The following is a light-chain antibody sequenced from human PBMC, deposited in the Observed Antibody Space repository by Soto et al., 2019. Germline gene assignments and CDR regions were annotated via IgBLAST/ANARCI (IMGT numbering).Light chain of an antibody. Sequence: QSALTQPASVSGSPGQSITISCTGTSSDVGGYNYVSWYQQHPGKAPKLMNYDVSNRPSGVSDRFSGSKSGNTASLTISGLPAEDEADYYCSSYTSSSTLVVFGGGTKLTVL. V-gene: IGLV2-14*01. J-gene: IGLJ2*01. CDR2: DVS. CDR3: SSYTSSSTLVV. CDR1: SSDVGGYNY.